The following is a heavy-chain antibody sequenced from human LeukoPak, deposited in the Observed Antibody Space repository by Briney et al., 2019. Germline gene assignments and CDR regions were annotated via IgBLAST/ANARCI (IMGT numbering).Heavy chain of an antibody. CDR3: ARSSTHYYYYGMDV. V-gene: IGHV1-2*06. CDR1: GYTFSGHY. Sequence: GASVKVSCKASGYTFSGHYLHWVRQAPGQGLEWMGRINPNTGVTQYTENFQGRVTMTGDTSISTAYMELSRLRSDDTAVYYCARSSTHYYYYGMDVWGQGTTVTVSS. D-gene: IGHD2-2*01. J-gene: IGHJ6*02. CDR2: INPNTGVT.